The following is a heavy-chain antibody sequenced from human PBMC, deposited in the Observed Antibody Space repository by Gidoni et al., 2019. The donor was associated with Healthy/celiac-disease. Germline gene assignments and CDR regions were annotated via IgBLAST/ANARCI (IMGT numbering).Heavy chain of an antibody. D-gene: IGHD6-13*01. CDR1: GGTLSSYA. CDR3: ARGIAAAGEVRAGRWFDS. CDR2: SIPSFGTA. J-gene: IGHJ5*01. V-gene: IGHV1-69*01. Sequence: QVQLVQSGAEGRRPGCPLTVSCKRPGGTLSSYAIRWVRQAPGQGLEWMGGSIPSFGTANHDQKFPGRVTITEDESTSTAYMDMSSLSTEHTTVYSCARGIAAAGEVRAGRWFDSWGQGTLVTVSS.